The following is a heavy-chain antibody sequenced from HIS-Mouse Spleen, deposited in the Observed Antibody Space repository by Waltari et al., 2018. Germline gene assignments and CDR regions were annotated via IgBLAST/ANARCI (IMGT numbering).Heavy chain of an antibody. CDR2: IIPIFGTA. CDR3: ARNKKLTGDWYFDL. Sequence: QVQLVQSGAEVKKPGSSVKVSCQAPGGTFSSYAISWVRKAPGQGLEWMGGIIPIFGTANYAQKFQGRVTITADESTSTAYMELSSLRSEDTAVYYCARNKKLTGDWYFDLWGRGTLVTVSS. V-gene: IGHV1-69*01. D-gene: IGHD7-27*01. J-gene: IGHJ2*01. CDR1: GGTFSSYA.